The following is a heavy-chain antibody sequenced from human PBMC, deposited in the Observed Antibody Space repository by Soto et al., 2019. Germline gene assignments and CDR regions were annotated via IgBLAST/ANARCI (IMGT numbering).Heavy chain of an antibody. Sequence: QVQLVESGGGVVQPGRSLRLSCAASGFTFSSYGMHWVRQAPGKGLEWVAVIWYDGSNKYYADSVKGRFTISRDNSKNTLYLQMNSLRAEDTAVYYCAGDYYDSSGYYYPFDYWGQGTLVTVSS. CDR3: AGDYYDSSGYYYPFDY. J-gene: IGHJ4*02. CDR2: IWYDGSNK. V-gene: IGHV3-33*01. D-gene: IGHD3-22*01. CDR1: GFTFSSYG.